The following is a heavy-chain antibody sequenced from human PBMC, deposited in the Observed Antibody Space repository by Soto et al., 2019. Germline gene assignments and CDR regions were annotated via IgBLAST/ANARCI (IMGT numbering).Heavy chain of an antibody. CDR1: GYNFATDW. Sequence: PGESLKISCQGSGYNFATDWIGWVRQKPGKGLEWMGIIYPGDSDTRYSPSFQGQVIISADKSISTAYLQWRSLRASDTAMYFCAKHGAAYDYAGNTPFDNWGQGTLVTVSS. J-gene: IGHJ4*02. V-gene: IGHV5-51*01. CDR2: IYPGDSDT. CDR3: AKHGAAYDYAGNTPFDN. D-gene: IGHD3-16*01.